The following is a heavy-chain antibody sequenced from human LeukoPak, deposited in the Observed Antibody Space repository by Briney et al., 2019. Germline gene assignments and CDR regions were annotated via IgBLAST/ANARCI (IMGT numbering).Heavy chain of an antibody. J-gene: IGHJ6*02. CDR2: IYPRDGST. Sequence: ASVKVSCKASGYTFTSNYIHWVRQAPGQGLEWMGMIYPRDGSTSYAQKFQGRVTVTRDTSTSTVHMELSGLRSEDTAVYYCARDRVLDDFWSGSSHGMDVWGQGTTVTVSS. CDR1: GYTFTSNY. V-gene: IGHV1-46*01. D-gene: IGHD3-3*01. CDR3: ARDRVLDDFWSGSSHGMDV.